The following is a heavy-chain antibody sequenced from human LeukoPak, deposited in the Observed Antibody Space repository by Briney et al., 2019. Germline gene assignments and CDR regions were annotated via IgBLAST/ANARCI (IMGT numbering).Heavy chain of an antibody. D-gene: IGHD6-13*01. CDR1: GGSISSGSYY. J-gene: IGHJ4*02. Sequence: SETLSLTCTVSGGSISSGSYYWSWIRQPAGKGLEWIGRIYTSGSTNYNPSLKSRVTISADTSKNQFSLKLSSVTAADTAVYYCAGGYSSSWVYFDYWGQGTLVTVSS. CDR2: IYTSGST. CDR3: AGGYSSSWVYFDY. V-gene: IGHV4-61*02.